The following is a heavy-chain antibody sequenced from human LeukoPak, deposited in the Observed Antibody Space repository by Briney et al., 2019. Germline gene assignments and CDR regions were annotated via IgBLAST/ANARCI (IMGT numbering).Heavy chain of an antibody. D-gene: IGHD3-3*01. J-gene: IGHJ4*02. V-gene: IGHV3-23*01. CDR1: GFTFSSYA. Sequence: GGSLRLSCAASGFTFSSYAMSWVRQAPGKGLEWVSAISGSGGSTYYADSVEGRFTISRDNSKNTLYLQMNSLRAEDTAVYYCAKRVARGYQEYYFDYWGQGTLVTVSS. CDR3: AKRVARGYQEYYFDY. CDR2: ISGSGGST.